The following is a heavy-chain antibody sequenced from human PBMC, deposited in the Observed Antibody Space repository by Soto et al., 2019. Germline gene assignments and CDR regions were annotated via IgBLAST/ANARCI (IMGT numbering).Heavy chain of an antibody. J-gene: IGHJ4*02. V-gene: IGHV1-69*05. CDR2: IIPIFGTA. CDR3: ARVNTAMVSYEDYFDY. Sequence: QVQLVQSGAEVKKPGSSVKVSCKASGGTFSSYAISWVRQAPGQGLEWMGGIIPIFGTANYAQKFQGRVTITXXEXTXTAYMELSSLRSEDTAVYYCARVNTAMVSYEDYFDYWGQGTLVTVSS. CDR1: GGTFSSYA. D-gene: IGHD5-18*01.